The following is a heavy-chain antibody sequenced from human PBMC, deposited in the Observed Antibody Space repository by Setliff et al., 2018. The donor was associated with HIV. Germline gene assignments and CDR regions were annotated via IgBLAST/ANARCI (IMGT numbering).Heavy chain of an antibody. Sequence: GGSLRLSCAASGFTFSSYSMNWVRQAPGKGLEWVSSISSSSSYIYYADSVKGRFTISRDNAKNSLHLQMNSLRAEDTAVYYCARGGTYDILTGYYHRYFDYWGQGTLVTVSS. CDR1: GFTFSSYS. V-gene: IGHV3-21*01. CDR2: ISSSSSYI. CDR3: ARGGTYDILTGYYHRYFDY. D-gene: IGHD3-9*01. J-gene: IGHJ4*02.